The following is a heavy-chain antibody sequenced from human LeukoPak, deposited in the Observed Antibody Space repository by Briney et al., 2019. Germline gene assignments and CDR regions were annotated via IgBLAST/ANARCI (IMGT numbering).Heavy chain of an antibody. CDR3: ARFILTGTLDY. Sequence: SETLSLTCAVYGGSFSGYYWSWIRQPPGKGLEWIGEINHSGSTNYNPSLKSRVTISVDTSKNQFSLKLSSVTAADTAVYYCARFILTGTLDYWGQGTLVTVSS. CDR2: INHSGST. V-gene: IGHV4-34*01. CDR1: GGSFSGYY. D-gene: IGHD3-9*01. J-gene: IGHJ4*02.